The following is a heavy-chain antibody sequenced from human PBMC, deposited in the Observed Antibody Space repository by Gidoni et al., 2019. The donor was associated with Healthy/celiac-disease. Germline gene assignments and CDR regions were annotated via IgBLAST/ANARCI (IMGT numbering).Heavy chain of an antibody. V-gene: IGHV3-43*01. J-gene: IGHJ4*02. Sequence: EVQLVESGGVVVQPGGSLSIHWAASVVTFDDYTMHWVRQATGKGLEWVSLISWDGGSTYYADSVKGRFTISRDNSKNSLYLQMNSLRTEDTALYYCAKDGGDYNFDYWGQGTLVTVSS. CDR2: ISWDGGST. CDR1: VVTFDDYT. CDR3: AKDGGDYNFDY. D-gene: IGHD4-17*01.